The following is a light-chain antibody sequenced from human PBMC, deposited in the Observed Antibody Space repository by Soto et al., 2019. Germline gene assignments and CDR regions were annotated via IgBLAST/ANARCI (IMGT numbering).Light chain of an antibody. Sequence: QSVLTQPASVSGSPGQSVTISCTGTSSDVGAYNYVSWYQQHPAKVPKRMIYNVTNRPSGDSDRFSGPKSGKTASLTISGLHAEDEADYYCYSYTTSSTYVFGTGTKVTVL. CDR3: YSYTTSSTYV. CDR2: NVT. CDR1: SSDVGAYNY. J-gene: IGLJ1*01. V-gene: IGLV2-14*01.